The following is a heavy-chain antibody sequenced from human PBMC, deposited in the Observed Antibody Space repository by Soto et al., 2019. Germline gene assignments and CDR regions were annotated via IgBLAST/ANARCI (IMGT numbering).Heavy chain of an antibody. CDR1: GGSISRYY. CDR3: AKDLIGYSFGV. CDR2: IYYSGST. D-gene: IGHD5-18*01. V-gene: IGHV4-59*12. Sequence: TSETLSLTCTVSGGSISRYYGSWIRQPPGKGLEWIGYIYYSGSTNYNPSLKSRVTISVDTSKNTLYLQMNSLRAEDTAVYYCAKDLIGYSFGVWGQGTLVTVSS. J-gene: IGHJ4*02.